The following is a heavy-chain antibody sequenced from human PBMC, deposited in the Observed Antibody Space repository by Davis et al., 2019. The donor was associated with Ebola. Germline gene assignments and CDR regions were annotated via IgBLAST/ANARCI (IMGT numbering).Heavy chain of an antibody. CDR1: GYSFTSYW. CDR2: IDPSDSYT. J-gene: IGHJ6*02. D-gene: IGHD5-18*01. CDR3: ARHGDAYSYGLRDYYYGMDV. V-gene: IGHV5-10-1*01. Sequence: PGGSLRLSCKGSGYSFTSYWISWVRQMPGKGLEWMGRIDPSDSYTNYSPSFQGHVTISADKSISTAYLQWSSLKASDTAMYYCARHGDAYSYGLRDYYYGMDVWGQGTTVTVSS.